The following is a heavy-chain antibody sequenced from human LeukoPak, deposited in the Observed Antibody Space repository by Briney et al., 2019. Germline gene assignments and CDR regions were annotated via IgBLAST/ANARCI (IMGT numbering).Heavy chain of an antibody. CDR2: INHSGST. J-gene: IGHJ4*02. CDR1: GGSFSGYY. V-gene: IGHV4-34*01. Sequence: SETLSLTCAVYGGSFSGYYWSWIRQPPGKGLGWIGEINHSGSTNYNPSLKSRVTISVDTSKNQFSLKLSSVTAADTAVYYCARARSGSVYWGQGALVTVSS. D-gene: IGHD3-22*01. CDR3: ARARSGSVY.